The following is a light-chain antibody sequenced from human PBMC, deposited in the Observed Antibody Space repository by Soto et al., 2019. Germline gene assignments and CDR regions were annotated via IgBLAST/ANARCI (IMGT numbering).Light chain of an antibody. Sequence: IVLTQSPGTLSLSPGERATLSCRASQSVSSSYLAWYQQKPGQAPRLLIYGASSRPGGIPDRFSGSGSGTDFTLTIPRLEPEDFAVYYCQQYGSSPYTFGQGTKVDIK. CDR2: GAS. CDR3: QQYGSSPYT. CDR1: QSVSSSY. V-gene: IGKV3-20*01. J-gene: IGKJ2*01.